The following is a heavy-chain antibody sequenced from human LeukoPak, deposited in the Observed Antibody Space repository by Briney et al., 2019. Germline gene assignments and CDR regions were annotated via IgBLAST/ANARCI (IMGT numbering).Heavy chain of an antibody. CDR3: ARTAARRFDY. V-gene: IGHV1-46*01. Sequence: ASVKVSCKASGYTFPSYFMHWVRQAPGQGLEWMGIINPTGGSTTYAQKFQGRVTMTRDTSTSTVYMELSSLRSDDTAVYYCARTAARRFDYWGQGALVTVSS. CDR2: INPTGGST. J-gene: IGHJ4*02. CDR1: GYTFPSYF. D-gene: IGHD6-6*01.